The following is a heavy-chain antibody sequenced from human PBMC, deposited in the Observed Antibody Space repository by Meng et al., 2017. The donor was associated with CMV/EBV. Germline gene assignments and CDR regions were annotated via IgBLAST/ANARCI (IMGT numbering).Heavy chain of an antibody. V-gene: IGHV3-21*01. CDR2: ISSSSSYI. Sequence: GESLKIPCAASGFTFSSYSMNRVRQAPGKGLEWVSSISSSSSYIYYADSVKGRFTISRDNAKNSLYLQMNSLRAEDTAVYYCAYSGIAVAGPNDYWGQGTLVTVSS. CDR3: AYSGIAVAGPNDY. D-gene: IGHD6-19*01. J-gene: IGHJ4*02. CDR1: GFTFSSYS.